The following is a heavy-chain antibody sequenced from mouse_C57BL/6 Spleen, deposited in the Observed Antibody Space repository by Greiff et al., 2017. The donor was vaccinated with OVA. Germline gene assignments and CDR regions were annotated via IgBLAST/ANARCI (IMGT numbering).Heavy chain of an antibody. V-gene: IGHV3-6*01. Sequence: EVQLQESGPGLVKPSQSLSLTCSVTGYSITSGYYWNWIRQFPGNKLEWMGYISYDGSNNYNPSLKNRISITRDTSKNQFFLKLNSVTTEDTATYYCAREITTVVGFDYWGQGTTLTVSS. J-gene: IGHJ2*01. CDR3: AREITTVVGFDY. D-gene: IGHD1-1*01. CDR1: GYSITSGYY. CDR2: ISYDGSN.